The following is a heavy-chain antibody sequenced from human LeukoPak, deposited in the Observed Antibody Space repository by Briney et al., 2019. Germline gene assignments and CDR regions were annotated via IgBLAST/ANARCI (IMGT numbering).Heavy chain of an antibody. CDR3: AREGSYGYFDY. V-gene: IGHV4-31*03. D-gene: IGHD5-18*01. CDR1: GGSISSGGYY. Sequence: SQTLSLTCTVSGGSISSGGYYWSWIRQRPGKGLEWIGYIYYSGSTYYNPSLKSRVTISVDTSKNQLSLKLSSVTAADTAVYYCAREGSYGYFDYWGQGTLVTVSS. J-gene: IGHJ4*02. CDR2: IYYSGST.